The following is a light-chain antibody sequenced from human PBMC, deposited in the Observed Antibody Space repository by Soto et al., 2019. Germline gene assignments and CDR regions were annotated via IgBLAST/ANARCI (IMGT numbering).Light chain of an antibody. J-gene: IGKJ1*01. Sequence: EIVLTQSPGTLSLSPGERATLSCSASHSVRNCLLAWYQQKPGQPPRLLIYDASTRATATPERFSGSGSGTDFTLTISSLQSEDFAVYYCQQYDNWPWTFGQGTKVDIK. V-gene: IGKV3D-15*01. CDR1: HSVRNCL. CDR3: QQYDNWPWT. CDR2: DAS.